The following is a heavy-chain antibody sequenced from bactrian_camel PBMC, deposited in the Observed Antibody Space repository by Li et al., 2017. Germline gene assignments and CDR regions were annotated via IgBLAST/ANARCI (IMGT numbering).Heavy chain of an antibody. V-gene: IGHV3S1*01. CDR2: ISGGDTT. J-gene: IGHJ4*01. CDR1: GFTASRNW. Sequence: HVQLVESGGGSVQTGGSLRLSCAASGFTASRNWMYWVRQAPGKGLEWVSTISGGDTTYYADSVKGRFTISRDNAKNTVSLQMNSLKPEDTAVYYCATDINNFYGQGTQVTVS. D-gene: IGHD8*01.